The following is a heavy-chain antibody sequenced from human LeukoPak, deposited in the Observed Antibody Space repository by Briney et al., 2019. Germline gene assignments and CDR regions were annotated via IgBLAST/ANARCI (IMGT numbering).Heavy chain of an antibody. D-gene: IGHD5-24*01. CDR2: INPSGGST. CDR1: GYTFTSYY. J-gene: IGHJ4*02. Sequence: GASVKVSCKASGYTFTSYYMHWVRQAPGQGLEWMGIINPSGGSTSYAQKFQGRVTMTTDTSTSTAYMELRSLRSDDTAVYYCARVPLGDGYNFDYWGQGTLVTVSS. V-gene: IGHV1-46*01. CDR3: ARVPLGDGYNFDY.